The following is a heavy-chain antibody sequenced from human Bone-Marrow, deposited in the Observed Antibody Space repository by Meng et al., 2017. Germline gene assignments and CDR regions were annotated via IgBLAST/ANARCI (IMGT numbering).Heavy chain of an antibody. J-gene: IGHJ4*02. CDR1: GFTFSSYE. CDR2: IYSGGST. V-gene: IGHV3-53*01. CDR3: AKGGYVSGSSYSPIDY. D-gene: IGHD3-10*01. Sequence: ESLKISCAASGFTFSSYEMNWVRQAPGKGLEWVSVIYSGGSTYYADSVKGRFTISRDTSKNTLYLQMNSLRAEDTAMYYCAKGGYVSGSSYSPIDYWGQGTVVTVSS.